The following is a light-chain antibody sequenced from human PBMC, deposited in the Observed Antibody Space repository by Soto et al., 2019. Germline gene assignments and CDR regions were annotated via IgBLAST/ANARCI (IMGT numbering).Light chain of an antibody. CDR2: GAS. Sequence: DIVLEQSPGTLSLSPGESATLSCRASQSVRSGYLAWYQQKPGQAPRLLIYGASSRASGIRDSFSGSGSGTDFTLTISRLEHEDFAVYYCQQYATSPSTFGQGTKLEIK. J-gene: IGKJ2*01. CDR3: QQYATSPST. V-gene: IGKV3-20*01. CDR1: QSVRSGY.